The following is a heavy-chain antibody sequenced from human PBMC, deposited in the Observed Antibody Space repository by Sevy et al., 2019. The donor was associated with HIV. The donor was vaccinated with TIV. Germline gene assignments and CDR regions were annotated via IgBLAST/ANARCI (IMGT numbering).Heavy chain of an antibody. V-gene: IGHV3-33*01. CDR3: ARDFDLQYYYDSSGYAGGMDY. D-gene: IGHD3-22*01. CDR2: IWFDGSNT. Sequence: GGSLRLSCAASGFTFSTYGMHWVRQAPGKGLEWVAVIWFDGSNTYYADSVKGRFTISRDIAKNTLHLQMNSLGAEDTAVYYCARDFDLQYYYDSSGYAGGMDYWGQGTLVTVSS. J-gene: IGHJ4*02. CDR1: GFTFSTYG.